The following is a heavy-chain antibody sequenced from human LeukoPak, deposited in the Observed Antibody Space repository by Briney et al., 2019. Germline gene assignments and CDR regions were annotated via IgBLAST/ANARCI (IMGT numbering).Heavy chain of an antibody. CDR3: ARGGIVATILDY. Sequence: GGSLRLSCAASGFTFSSDAMHWVRQAPGKGLEWVAVISYDGSNKYYADSVKGRFTISRDNSKNTLYLQMNSLRAEDTAVYYCARGGIVATILDYRGQGTLVTVSS. CDR2: ISYDGSNK. V-gene: IGHV3-30-3*01. D-gene: IGHD5-12*01. J-gene: IGHJ4*02. CDR1: GFTFSSDA.